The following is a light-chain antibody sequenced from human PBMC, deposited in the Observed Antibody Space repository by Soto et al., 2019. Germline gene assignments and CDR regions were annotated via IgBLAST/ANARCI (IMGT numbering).Light chain of an antibody. J-gene: IGLJ2*01. CDR2: RNN. CDR1: SSNIGSNY. Sequence: QSVLTQPPSASGTPGQRLTISCSGSSSNIGSNYVYWYQQLPGTAPTLLIYRNNERPSGVPDRFSGSKSGTSGSLAISGLRSDDEADYYCAAWDDSLSGPVFGGGTKLTVL. CDR3: AAWDDSLSGPV. V-gene: IGLV1-47*01.